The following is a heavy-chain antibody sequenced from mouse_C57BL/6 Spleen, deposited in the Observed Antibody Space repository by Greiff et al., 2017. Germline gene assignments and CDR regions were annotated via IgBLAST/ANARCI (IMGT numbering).Heavy chain of an antibody. V-gene: IGHV5-6*01. CDR2: ISSGGSYT. CDR3: ARDGYGGAWFAY. CDR1: GFTFRSYG. J-gene: IGHJ3*01. Sequence: EVHLVESGGDLVKPGGSLKLSCAASGFTFRSYGMSWVRQTPDKRLEWVATISSGGSYTYYPDSVKGRFTISRDNAKNTLYLQMSSLKSEDTAMYYCARDGYGGAWFAYWGQGTLVTVSA. D-gene: IGHD2-2*01.